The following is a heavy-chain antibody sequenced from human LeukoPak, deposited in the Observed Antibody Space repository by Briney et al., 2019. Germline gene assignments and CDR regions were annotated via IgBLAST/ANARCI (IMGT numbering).Heavy chain of an antibody. Sequence: RAGGSLRLSCAASGFTFSSYGMHWVRQAPGKGLEWVAVISYDGSNKYYADSVKGRFTSSRDNSKNTLYLQMNSLRAEDTAVYYCARDYYDSSGYYPWGYWGQGTLVTVSS. D-gene: IGHD3-22*01. J-gene: IGHJ4*02. CDR3: ARDYYDSSGYYPWGY. V-gene: IGHV3-30*03. CDR2: ISYDGSNK. CDR1: GFTFSSYG.